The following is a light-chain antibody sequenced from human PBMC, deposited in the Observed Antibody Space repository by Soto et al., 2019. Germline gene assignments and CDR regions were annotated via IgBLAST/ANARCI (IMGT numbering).Light chain of an antibody. CDR2: AAY. V-gene: IGKV1-39*01. CDR1: QSISSS. CDR3: QQSYSTPRT. Sequence: DIQMTQSPSSLSASVGDRVTITCRASQSISSSLNWYQQNPGKAPNLLIYAAYSLQSGVPSRFSGSGSGTDFTLTISSLQPEDFATYYCQQSYSTPRTFGQGTKVEIK. J-gene: IGKJ1*01.